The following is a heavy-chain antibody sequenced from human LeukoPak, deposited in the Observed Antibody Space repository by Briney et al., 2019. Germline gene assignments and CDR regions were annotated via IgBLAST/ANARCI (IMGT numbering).Heavy chain of an antibody. CDR1: GYTFTIYA. J-gene: IGHJ3*02. CDR3: ARSPPRGSDAFDI. Sequence: ASVTVSFKASGYTFTIYAMHWVRQAPGQRLEWMGWVNAGNGNTKYSQEFQGRVTITRDTSASTAYMELSSLRSEDMAVYYCARSPPRGSDAFDIWGQGTMVTVSS. CDR2: VNAGNGNT. V-gene: IGHV1-3*03. D-gene: IGHD3-10*01.